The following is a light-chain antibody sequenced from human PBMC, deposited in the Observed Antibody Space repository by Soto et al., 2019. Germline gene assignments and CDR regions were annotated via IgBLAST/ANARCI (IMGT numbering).Light chain of an antibody. CDR2: AAS. Sequence: DIVLTQSPDSLAVSLGERATITCRASQGISNWLAWYQQKPGEAPKLLISAASSLQSGVPSRFSGSGSGTDFTLTINSLQSDDFATYYCQQYNTYVTFGGGTKV. V-gene: IGKV1D-16*01. J-gene: IGKJ4*01. CDR1: QGISNW. CDR3: QQYNTYVT.